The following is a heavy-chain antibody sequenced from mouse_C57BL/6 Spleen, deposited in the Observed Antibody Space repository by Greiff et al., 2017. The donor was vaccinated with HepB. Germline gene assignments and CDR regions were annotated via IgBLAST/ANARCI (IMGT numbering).Heavy chain of an antibody. J-gene: IGHJ2*01. CDR3: ARSGSSFFDY. CDR1: GYAFSSYW. CDR2: IYPGDGDT. D-gene: IGHD1-1*01. V-gene: IGHV1-80*01. Sequence: VMLVESGAELVKPGASVKISCKASGYAFSSYWMNWVKQRPGKGLEWIGQIYPGDGDTNYNGKLKGKATLTADKSSSTAYMQLSSLTSEDSAVYFCARSGSSFFDYWGQGTTLTVSS.